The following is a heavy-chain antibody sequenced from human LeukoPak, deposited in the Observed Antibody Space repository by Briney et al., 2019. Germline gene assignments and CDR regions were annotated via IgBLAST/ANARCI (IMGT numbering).Heavy chain of an antibody. D-gene: IGHD3-16*02. J-gene: IGHJ4*02. CDR2: ISYDGSSK. V-gene: IGHV3-30*04. Sequence: GGSLRLSCAASGFTFSTYAMHWVRQAPGKGLEWVAVISYDGSSKYYADSVKGRFTISRDNSKNTLYLQMNSLRAEDTAVYYCARGYDYVWGSYRRPIFDYWGQGTLVTVSS. CDR3: ARGYDYVWGSYRRPIFDY. CDR1: GFTFSTYA.